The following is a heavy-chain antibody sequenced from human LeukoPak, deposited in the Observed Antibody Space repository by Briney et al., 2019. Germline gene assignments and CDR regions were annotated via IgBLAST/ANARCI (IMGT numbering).Heavy chain of an antibody. D-gene: IGHD2-15*01. CDR2: ISAYNGHT. V-gene: IGHV1-18*01. Sequence: ASVKVSCKASGYTFTSFGISWVRQAPGQGLEWMGWISAYNGHTNYAQKLQDRVTMTTDTSTRTAYMELRSLRSDDTAVYYCARTERGDCSGSSCYAFDYWGQGILVTVSS. CDR3: ARTERGDCSGSSCYAFDY. CDR1: GYTFTSFG. J-gene: IGHJ4*02.